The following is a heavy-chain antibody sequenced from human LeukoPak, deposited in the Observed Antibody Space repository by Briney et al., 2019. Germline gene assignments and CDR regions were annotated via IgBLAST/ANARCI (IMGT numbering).Heavy chain of an antibody. V-gene: IGHV3-7*01. CDR2: IKQDGSEE. CDR1: GFTFSTYY. Sequence: GGSLRLSCAASGFTFSTYYMSWVRQAPGKGLEWGAHIKQDGSEEYYVDSVKGRFTMSRDNAKNSLYLQMNSLRAEDTAVYYCARDRQVTSYRRLQHWGQGALVTVSS. J-gene: IGHJ1*01. D-gene: IGHD2-21*02. CDR3: ARDRQVTSYRRLQH.